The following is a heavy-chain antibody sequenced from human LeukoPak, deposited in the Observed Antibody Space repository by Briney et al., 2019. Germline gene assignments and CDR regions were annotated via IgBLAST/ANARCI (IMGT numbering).Heavy chain of an antibody. Sequence: GASVKVSCKASGYTFTRYTMHWVRQAPGQRLEWMGWINAGNGDAKYSQKFQGRITITRDTSADTVCMELSSLRSEDTAVYYCARDPIGSRWPYYFDYWGQGTLVTVSS. D-gene: IGHD6-13*01. CDR2: INAGNGDA. V-gene: IGHV1-3*01. CDR3: ARDPIGSRWPYYFDY. J-gene: IGHJ4*02. CDR1: GYTFTRYT.